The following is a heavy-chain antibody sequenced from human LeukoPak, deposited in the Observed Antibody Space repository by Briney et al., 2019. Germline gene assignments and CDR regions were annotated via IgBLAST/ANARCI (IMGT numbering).Heavy chain of an antibody. Sequence: ASVKVSCKASGYTFTSYGISWVRQAPGQGLEWMGWISAYNGNTNYAQKLQGRVTMTTDTSTSTAYMELGSLRSDDTAVYYCARFLGYCSGGSCYASWFDPWGQGTLVTVSS. V-gene: IGHV1-18*01. CDR3: ARFLGYCSGGSCYASWFDP. J-gene: IGHJ5*02. D-gene: IGHD2-15*01. CDR1: GYTFTSYG. CDR2: ISAYNGNT.